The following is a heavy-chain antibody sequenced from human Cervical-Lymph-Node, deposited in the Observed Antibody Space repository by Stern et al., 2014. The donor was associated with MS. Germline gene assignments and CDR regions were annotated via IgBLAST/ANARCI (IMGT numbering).Heavy chain of an antibody. CDR3: AKEPLPFES. D-gene: IGHD2-15*01. CDR1: GFTFRTHG. J-gene: IGHJ4*02. Sequence: VQLVESGGGVVQPGKSLRLSCEVSGFTFRTHGMHWVGQATGKGLAWGAVISYDGSNRFYGDSLKGRFTISRDDSKDTLYLQMNSLRPEYTAIYYCAKEPLPFESWGQGTLVTVSS. V-gene: IGHV3-30*05. CDR2: ISYDGSNR.